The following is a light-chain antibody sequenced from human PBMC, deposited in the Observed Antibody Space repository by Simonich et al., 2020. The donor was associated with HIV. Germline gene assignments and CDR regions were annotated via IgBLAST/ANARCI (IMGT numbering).Light chain of an antibody. J-gene: IGLJ2*01. CDR1: ISDVGDYNY. V-gene: IGLV2-14*03. Sequence: QSALTQPASVSGSPGQSITISCTGTISDVGDYNYVSWYQQHPGKAPKLIIYDVSNRPSGVSNRFSGSKSGNTASLTISGLQAEDEADYYCSSYTSSSTLVFGGGTKLTVL. CDR3: SSYTSSSTLV. CDR2: DVS.